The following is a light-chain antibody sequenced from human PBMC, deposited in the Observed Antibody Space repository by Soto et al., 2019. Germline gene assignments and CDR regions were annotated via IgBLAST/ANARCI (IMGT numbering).Light chain of an antibody. CDR3: QQYNSYSYT. CDR1: QGISSW. CDR2: DAS. J-gene: IGKJ2*01. Sequence: DIQMTQSHSTLSASVGDRVTITCRASQGISSWLAWYQQKPGKAPKLLIYDASSLESGVPSRFSGSGSGTEFTLTISSLQPDDFATYYCQQYNSYSYTFGQGTKLEIK. V-gene: IGKV1-5*01.